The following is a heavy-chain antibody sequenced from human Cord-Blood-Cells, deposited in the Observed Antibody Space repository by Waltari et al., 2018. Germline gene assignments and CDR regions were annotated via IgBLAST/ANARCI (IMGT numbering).Heavy chain of an antibody. D-gene: IGHD6-13*01. Sequence: EVQLVESGGGLVKPGGSLRLSCAASGFTFSNAWMSWVRQAPGKGLEWVGRIKSKTDGGTTDYSAPVKGRFTISRDDSKNTLYLQMNSLKTEYTAVYYCTKHLGASSWYDYWGQGTLVTVSS. CDR1: GFTFSNAW. CDR2: IKSKTDGGTT. V-gene: IGHV3-15*01. CDR3: TKHLGASSWYDY. J-gene: IGHJ4*02.